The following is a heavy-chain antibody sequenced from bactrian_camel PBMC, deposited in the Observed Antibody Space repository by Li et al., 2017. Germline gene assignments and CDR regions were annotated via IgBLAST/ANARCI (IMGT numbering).Heavy chain of an antibody. CDR2: IEQDGNT. CDR1: GYTYSSYC. D-gene: IGHD1*01. V-gene: IGHV3S57*01. J-gene: IGHJ7*01. Sequence: HVQLVESGGGSAQAGGSLRLSCAASGYTYSSYCMGWFRQAPGKEREGIQREEVATIEQDGNTQYADSVKGRFTISKDNDKNTLYMEMNSLKPEDSALYFCAAPTRSPHAYEMNVWGKGTQVTVS.